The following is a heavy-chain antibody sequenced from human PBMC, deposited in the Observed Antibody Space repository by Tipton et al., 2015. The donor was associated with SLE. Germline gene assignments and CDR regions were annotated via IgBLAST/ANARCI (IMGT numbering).Heavy chain of an antibody. J-gene: IGHJ1*01. CDR3: ATGYDFQTGWFQH. Sequence: TLSLTCAVNGGSFSGYYWSWIRQPPGKGLEWIGEINHSGSTNYNPSLKSRVTISVDTSKNQFSLKLSSVTAADTAVYYCATGYDFQTGWFQHWGQGTLVTVSS. D-gene: IGHD5-12*01. CDR2: INHSGST. CDR1: GGSFSGYY. V-gene: IGHV4-34*01.